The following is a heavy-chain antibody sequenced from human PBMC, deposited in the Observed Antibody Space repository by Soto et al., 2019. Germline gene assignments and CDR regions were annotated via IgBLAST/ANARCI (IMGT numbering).Heavy chain of an antibody. CDR1: GGTFSSYA. V-gene: IGHV1-69*06. Sequence: QVQLVQSGAEVKKPGSSVKVSCKASGGTFSSYAISWVRQAPGQGLEGMGGIIPIVGTANYAQKFQGRVTITADKSTSTSDMEQSSMRSEDTAVYYCASHPGAGPGVDYWGQGTLVTVSS. CDR2: IIPIVGTA. CDR3: ASHPGAGPGVDY. D-gene: IGHD1-26*01. J-gene: IGHJ4*02.